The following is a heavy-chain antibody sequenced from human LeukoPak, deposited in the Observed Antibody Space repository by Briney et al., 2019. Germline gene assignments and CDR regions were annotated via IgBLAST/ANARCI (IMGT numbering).Heavy chain of an antibody. V-gene: IGHV4-4*02. Sequence: PSETLSLTCSVSGGSIRSSDWWSWVRQPPGKGLEWIGEIHHSGSTNYNPSLKSRLTMSIDKSKNQFSLKLSSVTAADMAVYYCASWGIAVAGLGWSDYWGQGTLVTVSS. J-gene: IGHJ4*02. CDR2: IHHSGST. CDR1: GGSIRSSDW. D-gene: IGHD6-19*01. CDR3: ASWGIAVAGLGWSDY.